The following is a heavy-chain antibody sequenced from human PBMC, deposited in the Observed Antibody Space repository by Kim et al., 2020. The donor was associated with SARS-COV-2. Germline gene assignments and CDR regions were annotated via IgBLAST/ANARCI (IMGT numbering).Heavy chain of an antibody. D-gene: IGHD5-12*01. V-gene: IGHV4-4*07. Sequence: SETLSLTCTVSGGSISSYYWSWIRQPAGKGLEWIGRIYTSGSTNYNPSLKSRVTMSVDTSKNQFSLKLSSVTTADTAVYYCARGLTESPPRWYSGYDHRDYFDYWGQGTLVTVSS. CDR1: GGSISSYY. J-gene: IGHJ4*02. CDR2: IYTSGST. CDR3: ARGLTESPPRWYSGYDHRDYFDY.